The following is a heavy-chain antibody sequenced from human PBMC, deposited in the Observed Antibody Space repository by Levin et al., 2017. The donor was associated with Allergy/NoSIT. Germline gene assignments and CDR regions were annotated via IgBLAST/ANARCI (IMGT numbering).Heavy chain of an antibody. D-gene: IGHD3-22*01. CDR2: IYDSGSTHYSGST. Sequence: ASETLSLTCTVSGASISSGDYYWSWIRQPPGKGLEWIGYIYDSGSTHYSGSTHYNPSLKSRVTLSVDTSKNQFSLKLSSVTAADTAVYYCASRFYHDSSGFLYWGQGTLVTVSS. CDR3: ASRFYHDSSGFLY. CDR1: GASISSGDYY. J-gene: IGHJ4*02. V-gene: IGHV4-30-4*02.